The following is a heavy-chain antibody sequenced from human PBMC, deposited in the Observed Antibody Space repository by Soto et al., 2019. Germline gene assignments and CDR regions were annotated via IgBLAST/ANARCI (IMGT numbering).Heavy chain of an antibody. D-gene: IGHD5-18*01. CDR3: ARDTGPNGYNYYYFGMDV. CDR1: GFTFSSYG. V-gene: IGHV3-30*03. CDR2: ISYDGSDK. J-gene: IGHJ6*02. Sequence: GGSLRLSCAASGFTFSSYGMHWVRQAPGKGLEWVAVISYDGSDKYNANSVKGRFTISRDNSKNTPYLQMNSLRAEDTAVYYCARDTGPNGYNYYYFGMDVWGQGTTVTV.